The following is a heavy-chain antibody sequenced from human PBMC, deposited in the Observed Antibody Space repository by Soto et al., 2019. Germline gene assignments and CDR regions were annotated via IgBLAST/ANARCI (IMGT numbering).Heavy chain of an antibody. J-gene: IGHJ6*02. Sequence: ETLSVTGTVAGGCISSFYRNWIRQPPGRVLEWIGHIFYSGNTNYNPYLKSRLTISVDTSKIQFSLKLTSVTAADTAVYYCARGSYEFWSLGDYYYGMDGWGQGTTVPVSS. CDR2: IFYSGNT. V-gene: IGHV4-59*01. D-gene: IGHD3-3*01. CDR3: ARGSYEFWSLGDYYYGMDG. CDR1: GGCISSFY.